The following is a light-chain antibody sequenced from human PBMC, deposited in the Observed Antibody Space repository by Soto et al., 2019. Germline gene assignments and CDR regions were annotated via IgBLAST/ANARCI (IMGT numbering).Light chain of an antibody. CDR3: ETWDSNTHV. CDR1: SGHSNYA. J-gene: IGLJ3*02. CDR2: LNSDGSH. V-gene: IGLV4-69*01. Sequence: QSVLTQSPSASASLGASVKLTCTLSSGHSNYAIAWHQQQPEKGPRYLMKLNSDGSHTKGDGIPDRFSGSSSGAERYLTISSLQSEDEADYYCETWDSNTHVFGGGTKLTVL.